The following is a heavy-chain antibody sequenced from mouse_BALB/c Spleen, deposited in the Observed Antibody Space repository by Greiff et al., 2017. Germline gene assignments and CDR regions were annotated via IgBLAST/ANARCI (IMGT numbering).Heavy chain of an antibody. V-gene: IGHV2-2*02. CDR3: GGYDGRSRYAMDY. J-gene: IGHJ4*01. CDR1: GFSLTSYG. Sequence: VKLVESGPGLVQPSQSLSITCTVSGFSLTSYGVHWVRQSPGKGLEWLGVIWSGGSTDYNAAFISRLSISKDNSKSQVFFKMNSLQANDTAIYYCGGYDGRSRYAMDYWGQGTSVTVSS. D-gene: IGHD2-14*01. CDR2: IWSGGST.